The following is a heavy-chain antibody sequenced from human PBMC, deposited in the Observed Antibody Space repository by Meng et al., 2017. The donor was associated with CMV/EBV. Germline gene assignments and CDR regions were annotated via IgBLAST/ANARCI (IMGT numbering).Heavy chain of an antibody. CDR1: GGSISSGDYY. V-gene: IGHV4-30-4*08. Sequence: LHGWGPGLVKPSQTLSLTCSVSGGSISSGDYYWSWIRQPPGKGLEWIGYIYYSGTTYYNPSLESRVTISVDTSKNQFSLNLSSVTAADTAVYYCARLSGSGTTSTGYHYAFDSWGQGTLVTVSS. D-gene: IGHD3-22*01. CDR2: IYYSGTT. CDR3: ARLSGSGTTSTGYHYAFDS. J-gene: IGHJ4*02.